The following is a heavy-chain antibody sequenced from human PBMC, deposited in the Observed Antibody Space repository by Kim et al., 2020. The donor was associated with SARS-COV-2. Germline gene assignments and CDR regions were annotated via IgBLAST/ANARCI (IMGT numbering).Heavy chain of an antibody. J-gene: IGHJ4*02. CDR1: GSTFSGFY. CDR2: IDPDSGGT. CDR3: AKDQEGLDYYFDL. D-gene: IGHD6-19*01. V-gene: IGHV1-2*06. Sequence: ASVKVSCKASGSTFSGFYVHWVREAPGRGLQWMGRIDPDSGGTKSAQMFQGRVTMTRDTSIRTVYLELSRLRSDDTAIYYCAKDQEGLDYYFDLWGQGTL.